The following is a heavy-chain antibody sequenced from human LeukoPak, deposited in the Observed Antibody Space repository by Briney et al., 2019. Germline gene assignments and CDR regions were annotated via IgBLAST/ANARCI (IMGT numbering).Heavy chain of an antibody. J-gene: IGHJ5*02. CDR1: GFTFSSYS. D-gene: IGHD3-3*01. V-gene: IGHV3-48*01. CDR3: ARVGVTIFGANWFDP. Sequence: GGSLRLSCAASGFTFSSYSMNWVRQAPGKGLEWVSYISSSSSTIYYADSVKGRFTISRDNAKNSLYLQMNSLRAEDTAVYYCARVGVTIFGANWFDPWGQGTLVTVSS. CDR2: ISSSSSTI.